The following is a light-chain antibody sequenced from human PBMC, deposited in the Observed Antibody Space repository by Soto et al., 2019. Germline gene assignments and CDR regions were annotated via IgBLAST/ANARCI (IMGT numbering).Light chain of an antibody. CDR1: QNVDSNY. CDR3: QQYNTYPWT. V-gene: IGKV3-20*01. J-gene: IGKJ1*01. CDR2: GIS. Sequence: EIVLTQSPGTLSLSPGERATLSCRASQNVDSNYLAWYQQKPGQAPRLLIYGISSRATGVPDRFSGSGSGTEFTLTISSLQPDDFVTYYCQQYNTYPWTFGQGTKVDIK.